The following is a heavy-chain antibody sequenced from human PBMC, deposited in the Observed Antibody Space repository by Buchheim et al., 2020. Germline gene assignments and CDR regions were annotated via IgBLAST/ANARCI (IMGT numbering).Heavy chain of an antibody. Sequence: QVQLQESGPGLVKPSETLSLTCTVSGGSISIYYWSWIRQPPGKGLEWIGYIHHSGSTSYNPSLKSRVTMSVDTSKNQFSLKLSSVTAADTAVYYCARRCSGGSCYYAGGDGMDVWGQGTT. CDR1: GGSISIYY. D-gene: IGHD2-15*01. J-gene: IGHJ6*02. V-gene: IGHV4-59*08. CDR3: ARRCSGGSCYYAGGDGMDV. CDR2: IHHSGST.